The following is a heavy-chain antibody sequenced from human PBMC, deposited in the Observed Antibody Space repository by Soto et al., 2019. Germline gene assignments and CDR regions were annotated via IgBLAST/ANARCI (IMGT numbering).Heavy chain of an antibody. Sequence: GASVKVSCKASGGTLSNSAFSWVRQAPGQGLEWMGGTIPVFGIVNYAQKFQDRVTITADESTSTAYMELRSLRSEDTAVYFCAPGRIVVVGSRAYYGMDVCGQGTTLTVSS. CDR3: APGRIVVVGSRAYYGMDV. V-gene: IGHV1-69*13. CDR1: GGTLSNSA. D-gene: IGHD3-22*01. CDR2: TIPVFGIV. J-gene: IGHJ6*02.